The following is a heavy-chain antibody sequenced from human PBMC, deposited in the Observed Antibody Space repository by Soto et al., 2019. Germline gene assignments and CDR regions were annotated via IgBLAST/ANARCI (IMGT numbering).Heavy chain of an antibody. D-gene: IGHD2-15*01. CDR1: GGSISSSSYY. J-gene: IGHJ5*02. V-gene: IGHV4-39*01. Sequence: PSETLSLTCTVSGGSISSSSYYWGWIRQPPGKGLEWIGSIYYSGSTYYNPSLKSRVTISVDTSKDQFSLKLSSVTAAETAVYYCVRHVPNCGGDSCYWDWFDPWGQGTPVTVSS. CDR3: VRHVPNCGGDSCYWDWFDP. CDR2: IYYSGST.